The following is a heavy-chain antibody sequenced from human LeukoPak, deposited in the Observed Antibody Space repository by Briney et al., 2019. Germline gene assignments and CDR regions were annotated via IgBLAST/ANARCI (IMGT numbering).Heavy chain of an antibody. V-gene: IGHV3-33*01. D-gene: IGHD3-9*01. CDR1: GFTFSSYG. Sequence: PGRSLRLSCAASGFTFSSYGMNWVRQAPGKGLEWVAVICYDGSNKYYADSVKGRFTISRDNSKNTLYLQMNSLRAEDTAVYYCARVPGPQNHQDWSQNAFDIWGQGTMVTVSS. CDR3: ARVPGPQNHQDWSQNAFDI. CDR2: ICYDGSNK. J-gene: IGHJ3*02.